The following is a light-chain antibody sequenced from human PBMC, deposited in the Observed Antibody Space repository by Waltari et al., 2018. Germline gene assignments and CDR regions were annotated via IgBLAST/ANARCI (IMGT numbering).Light chain of an antibody. CDR1: QTISGSW. Sequence: CRASQTISGSWLTWYQQKPGQAPRLLIYGASSRATAIPDRFSGSGSGADFTLTISRLEPEDFAVYYCQQYDGSSVTFGGGTKVEIK. CDR3: QQYDGSSVT. V-gene: IGKV3-20*01. CDR2: GAS. J-gene: IGKJ4*01.